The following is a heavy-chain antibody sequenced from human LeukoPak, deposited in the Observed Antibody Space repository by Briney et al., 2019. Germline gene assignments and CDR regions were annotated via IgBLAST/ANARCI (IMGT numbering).Heavy chain of an antibody. J-gene: IGHJ4*02. CDR2: MNPNSGNT. CDR3: ARGSYYYGSGSYTEGFDY. D-gene: IGHD3-10*01. Sequence: RASVKVSCKASGYTFTSYDINWVRQATGQGLEWMGWMNPNSGNTGYAQKFQGRVTITRNTSISTAYMELSSLRSEDTAVYYCARGSYYYGSGSYTEGFDYWGQGTLVTVSS. CDR1: GYTFTSYD. V-gene: IGHV1-8*03.